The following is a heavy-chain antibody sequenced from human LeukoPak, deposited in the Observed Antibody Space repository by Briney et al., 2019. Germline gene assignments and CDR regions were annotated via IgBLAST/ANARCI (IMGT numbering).Heavy chain of an antibody. CDR3: ARVWGSYCSGGSCYGFRWFLP. Sequence: PSETLSLTCAVYGASVSSFYWRWISQHPGKGREWHGEINHSGSTNYNPSCKSRVTISVETSKKQCSLKLSSGDAAATAVDLFARVWGSYCSGGSCYGFRWFLPRGEGTLVTVSS. J-gene: IGHJ5*02. D-gene: IGHD2-15*01. CDR2: INHSGST. V-gene: IGHV4-34*01. CDR1: GASVSSFY.